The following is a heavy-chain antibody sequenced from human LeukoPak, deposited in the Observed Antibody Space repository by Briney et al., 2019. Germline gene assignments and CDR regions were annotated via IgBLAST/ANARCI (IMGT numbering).Heavy chain of an antibody. D-gene: IGHD4-11*01. V-gene: IGHV4-30-2*01. J-gene: IGHJ3*02. Sequence: SETLSLTCAVSGGSISSGGYSWSWIRQPPGKGLEWIGHIYDSGSTYYNPSLKSRVTISVDRSKNQFSLKLSSVTAADTAVYYCARELQYDAFDIWGQGTMVTVSS. CDR2: IYDSGST. CDR1: GGSISSGGYS. CDR3: ARELQYDAFDI.